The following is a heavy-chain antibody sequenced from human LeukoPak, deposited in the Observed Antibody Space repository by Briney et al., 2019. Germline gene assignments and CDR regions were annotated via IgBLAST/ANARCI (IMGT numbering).Heavy chain of an antibody. CDR2: ISGSSSYI. CDR1: GFTFSRYS. J-gene: IGHJ3*02. Sequence: PGGSLRLSCAASGFTFSRYSMNWVRQAPGKGLEWVSSISGSSSYIYYADSVKGRFTISRHNAKNSLYLQMNSLRAEDTAVYYCARVSAGVIGMKDVFDIWGQGTMVTVPS. V-gene: IGHV3-21*01. CDR3: ARVSAGVIGMKDVFDI. D-gene: IGHD3-16*02.